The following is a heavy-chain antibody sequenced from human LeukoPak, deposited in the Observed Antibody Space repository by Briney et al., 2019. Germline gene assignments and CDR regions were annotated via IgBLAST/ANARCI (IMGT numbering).Heavy chain of an antibody. Sequence: GESLKISCKASGYTFTGYYMHWVRQAPGQGLEWMGRINPNSGGTNYAQKFQGRVTMTRDTSISTAYMELSRLRSDDTAVYYCAREGSLGMGYYFDYWGQGTLVTVSS. J-gene: IGHJ4*02. D-gene: IGHD7-27*01. CDR3: AREGSLGMGYYFDY. CDR1: GYTFTGYY. CDR2: INPNSGGT. V-gene: IGHV1-2*06.